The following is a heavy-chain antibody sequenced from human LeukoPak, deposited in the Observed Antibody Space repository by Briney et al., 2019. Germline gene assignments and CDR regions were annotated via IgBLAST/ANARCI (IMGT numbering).Heavy chain of an antibody. J-gene: IGHJ4*02. Sequence: GGSLRLSCAASGFTFSSYAMTWVRQAPGKGLQWVSTISVSGDNTCYADSVKGRFTISRDTSKSTLYLQMNSLRDEDTAVYYCAKYGSGSYYNGLYWGQGTLVTVSS. CDR2: ISVSGDNT. CDR1: GFTFSSYA. D-gene: IGHD3-10*01. V-gene: IGHV3-23*01. CDR3: AKYGSGSYYNGLY.